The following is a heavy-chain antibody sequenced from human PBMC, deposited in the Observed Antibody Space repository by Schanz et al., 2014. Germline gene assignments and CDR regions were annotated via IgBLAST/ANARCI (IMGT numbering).Heavy chain of an antibody. CDR2: LDLEDGEI. J-gene: IGHJ6*02. CDR3: ATAEDASGSYGLPACGV. CDR1: GYTLSKLS. V-gene: IGHV1-24*01. D-gene: IGHD3-10*01. Sequence: QVQLVQSGAEVKKAGASVKVSCKVSGYTLSKLSIHWVRQAPGKGLEWMGGLDLEDGEIVYAEQLKGRVTMTEDTSTDTAYMELSSLRSRDTAVYYCATAEDASGSYGLPACGVWGQGTTVIVSS.